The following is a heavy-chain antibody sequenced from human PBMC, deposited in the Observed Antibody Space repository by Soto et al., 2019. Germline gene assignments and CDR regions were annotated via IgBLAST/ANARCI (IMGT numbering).Heavy chain of an antibody. CDR3: ANLHIAAAGTRGLDP. V-gene: IGHV3-23*01. CDR2: ISGSGGST. J-gene: IGHJ5*02. Sequence: GGSLRLSCAASGFTFSSYAMSWVRQAPGKGLEWVSAISGSGGSTYYADSVKGRFTISRDNSKNTLYLQMNSLRAEDTAVYYCANLHIAAAGTRGLDPWGQGTLVTVSS. D-gene: IGHD6-13*01. CDR1: GFTFSSYA.